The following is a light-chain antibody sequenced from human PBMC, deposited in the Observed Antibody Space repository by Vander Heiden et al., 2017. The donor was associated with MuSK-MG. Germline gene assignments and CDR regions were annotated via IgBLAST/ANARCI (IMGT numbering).Light chain of an antibody. J-gene: IGKJ3*01. CDR1: QDIKHY. CDR2: AAS. Sequence: DIQMTQSPSSLSASIGDRVTITCQASQDIKHYLNWYQLKPGRAPNLLIHAASRLETGVPSRFSGSGSGTDFTFTISSLQPEDVGIYYCQQYDRLPTFGPGTKVEI. CDR3: QQYDRLPT. V-gene: IGKV1-33*01.